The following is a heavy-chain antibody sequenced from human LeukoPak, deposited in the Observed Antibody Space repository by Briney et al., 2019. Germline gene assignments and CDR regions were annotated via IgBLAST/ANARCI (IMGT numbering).Heavy chain of an antibody. Sequence: GGSLRLSCAAPGFTFSSYSMNWVRQAPGKGLELVSSISSSSSYIYYADSVKGRFTISRDNAKNSLYLQMNSLRAEDTAVYYCARDESSSSWPYYYYGMDVWGQGTTVTVSS. D-gene: IGHD6-13*01. J-gene: IGHJ6*02. CDR3: ARDESSSSWPYYYYGMDV. CDR2: ISSSSSYI. CDR1: GFTFSSYS. V-gene: IGHV3-21*01.